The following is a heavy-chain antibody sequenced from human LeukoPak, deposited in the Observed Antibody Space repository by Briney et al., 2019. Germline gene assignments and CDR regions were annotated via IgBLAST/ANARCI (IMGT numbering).Heavy chain of an antibody. CDR1: GGSISSYY. V-gene: IGHV4-59*01. CDR3: ARASSSPYYYYMDV. CDR2: IYYSGST. Sequence: SETLSLTCTVSGGSISSYYWSWIRQPPGKGLEWIGYIYYSGSTNYNPSLKSRVTISVDTSKNQFSLKLSSVTAADTAVYYCARASSSPYYYYMDVWGKGTTVTVPS. J-gene: IGHJ6*03. D-gene: IGHD6-13*01.